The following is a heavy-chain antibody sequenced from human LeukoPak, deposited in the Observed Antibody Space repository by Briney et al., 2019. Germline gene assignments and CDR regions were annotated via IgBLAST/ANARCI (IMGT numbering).Heavy chain of an antibody. D-gene: IGHD2-15*01. CDR3: ARDPRYCSGGSCYNYYMDV. V-gene: IGHV3-7*01. Sequence: GGSLRLSCAASGFTFSSYWMSWVRQAPGKGLEWVANIKQDGSEKYYVDSVKGRFTISRDNAKNSLYLQMNSLRAEDTAVYYCARDPRYCSGGSCYNYYMDVWGKGTTVTVSS. CDR2: IKQDGSEK. J-gene: IGHJ6*03. CDR1: GFTFSSYW.